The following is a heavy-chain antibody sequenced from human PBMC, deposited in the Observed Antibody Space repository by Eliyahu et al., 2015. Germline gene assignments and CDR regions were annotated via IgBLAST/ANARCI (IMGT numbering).Heavy chain of an antibody. CDR2: FSXGVGST. Sequence: EVQLLESGGGLVQPGGSLXLSXXXSXFXFSXXPVPWVALAXVSGVRGVSGFSXGVGSTHYADSVKGRFTISRDNSKNTLYLQMNSLRAEDTAIYYCAKDWRDYGDFHAFDIWGQGTMVTVSS. V-gene: IGHV3-23*01. D-gene: IGHD4-17*01. CDR1: XFXFSXXP. J-gene: IGHJ3*02. CDR3: AKDWRDYGDFHAFDI.